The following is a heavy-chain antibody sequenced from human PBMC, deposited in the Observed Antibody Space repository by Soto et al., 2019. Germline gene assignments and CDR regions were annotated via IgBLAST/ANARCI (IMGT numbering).Heavy chain of an antibody. CDR1: GGSISSGDYY. CDR3: ARVGDGYNRPGEY. V-gene: IGHV4-30-4*01. Sequence: QVQLQESGPGLVKPSQTLSLTCTVSGGSISSGDYYWSWIRQPPGKGLEWIGYIYYSGSTYYNPSLTSRVTISVDTSKNQFSLKLSSVTAADTAVYYCARVGDGYNRPGEYWGQGTLVTVSS. CDR2: IYYSGST. J-gene: IGHJ4*02. D-gene: IGHD5-12*01.